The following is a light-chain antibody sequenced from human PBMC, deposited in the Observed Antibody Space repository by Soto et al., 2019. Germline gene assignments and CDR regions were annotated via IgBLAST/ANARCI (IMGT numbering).Light chain of an antibody. CDR2: DAS. Sequence: DIQMTQSPSSVSASVGDRVTITCQASQDIRNCLNWYQQKPGKAPKLLIYDASYLQTGVPSRFSGSGSATDFSFTISSLQPEDFATYYCQQCDNLPLTFGPGTKVDIK. V-gene: IGKV1-33*01. CDR3: QQCDNLPLT. CDR1: QDIRNC. J-gene: IGKJ3*01.